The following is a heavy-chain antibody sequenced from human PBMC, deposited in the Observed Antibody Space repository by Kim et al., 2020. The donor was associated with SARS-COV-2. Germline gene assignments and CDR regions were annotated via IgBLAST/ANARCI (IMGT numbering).Heavy chain of an antibody. J-gene: IGHJ3*02. CDR1: GGSFSTYS. D-gene: IGHD1-1*01. CDR2: IIPLFGTT. V-gene: IGHV1-69*13. Sequence: SVKVSCKTSGGSFSTYSMNWVRQAPGQGLEWMGAIIPLFGTTEYTQKFQGRITMTANESTSPSFLELNSLGSDDTAVYYCAKSLVELERLSAFDIWCQG. CDR3: AKSLVELERLSAFDI.